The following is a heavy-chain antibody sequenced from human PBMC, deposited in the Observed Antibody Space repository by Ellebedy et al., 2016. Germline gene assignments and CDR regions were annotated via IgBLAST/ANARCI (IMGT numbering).Heavy chain of an antibody. D-gene: IGHD1-1*01. J-gene: IGHJ3*02. CDR1: GYTFTSYY. CDR3: ARKGLFTTGESYDAFDI. V-gene: IGHV1-18*04. CDR2: ISAYNGNT. Sequence: ASVKVSCKASGYTFTSYYMHWVRQAPGQGLEWMGWISAYNGNTNYAQKLQGRVTMTTDTSTSTAYMELSRLRSDDTAVYYCARKGLFTTGESYDAFDIWGQGTMVTVSS.